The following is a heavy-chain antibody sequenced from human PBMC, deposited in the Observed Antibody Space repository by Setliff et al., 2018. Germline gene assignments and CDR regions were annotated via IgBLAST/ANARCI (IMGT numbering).Heavy chain of an antibody. V-gene: IGHV4-39*01. CDR2: IYYSGST. J-gene: IGHJ4*02. CDR3: ARSFSLREKFLLDY. CDR1: GGSISSKNYY. Sequence: SETLSLTCTVSGGSISSKNYYWGWIRQPPGKGLEWIGRIYYSGSTNYNPSLKCRVTISMDTSKNQFSLKVSSVTAADTAVYYCARSFSLREKFLLDYWGQGALVTVSS.